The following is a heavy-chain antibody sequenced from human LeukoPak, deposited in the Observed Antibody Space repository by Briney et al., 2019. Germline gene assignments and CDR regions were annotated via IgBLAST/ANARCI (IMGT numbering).Heavy chain of an antibody. CDR3: ARGAYCGSATCPGTLAGRDYYYMDV. V-gene: IGHV3-7*01. J-gene: IGHJ6*03. CDR2: IKQDGSDK. Sequence: ETLSLTCTVSGGSISSSSYYWGWIRQPPGKGLEWVANIKQDGSDKYYVDSVKGRFTIPRDNAKNSLSLQMNSLRAGDTAVYYCARGAYCGSATCPGTLAGRDYYYMDVWGKGTTVTVSS. CDR1: GGSISSSSYY. D-gene: IGHD2-2*01.